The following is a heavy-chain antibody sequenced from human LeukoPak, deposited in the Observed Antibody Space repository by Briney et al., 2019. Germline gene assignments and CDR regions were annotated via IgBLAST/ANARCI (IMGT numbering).Heavy chain of an antibody. J-gene: IGHJ5*02. CDR1: GGSFSGYY. CDR3: ASRIMRVVRGARVRREWFDP. Sequence: KPSETLSLTCAVYGGSFSGYYWSWIRQPPGKGLEWLGEINHSRSTNYNPSLKSRVTISVDTSKSQFSLKLSSVTAADTAVYYCASRIMRVVRGARVRREWFDPWGQGTLVTVSS. D-gene: IGHD3-10*01. CDR2: INHSRST. V-gene: IGHV4-34*01.